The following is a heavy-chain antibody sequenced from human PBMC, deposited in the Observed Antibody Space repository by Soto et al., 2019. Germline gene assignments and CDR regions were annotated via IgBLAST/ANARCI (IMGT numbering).Heavy chain of an antibody. Sequence: QVQLQESGPGLVKPSQTLSLTCTVSGGSISSGGYYWSWIRQHPGKGLEWIGYIYYSGSTYYNPSLKSRVTMSVDTSENQFSLRLSSVTAADTAVYYCARKDSGYADYMDVWGIGTTVTVSS. J-gene: IGHJ6*03. CDR3: ARKDSGYADYMDV. CDR1: GGSISSGGYY. CDR2: IYYSGST. V-gene: IGHV4-31*03. D-gene: IGHD5-12*01.